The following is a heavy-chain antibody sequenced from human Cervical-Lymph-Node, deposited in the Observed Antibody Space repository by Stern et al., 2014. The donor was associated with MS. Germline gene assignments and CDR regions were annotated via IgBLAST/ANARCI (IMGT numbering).Heavy chain of an antibody. D-gene: IGHD2-2*01. V-gene: IGHV1-8*01. CDR3: ATQVVPAANVDY. CDR1: GYSFTDYQ. Sequence: QLVQSGAEVKKPGASVKVSCKASGYSFTDYQINWVRQAAGQGLEWMGWMNPNSGATGYPQRFQGRVTMTRNTSIGTAYMELSSLTSEDTAVYYCATQVVPAANVDYWGQGTLVAVSS. J-gene: IGHJ4*02. CDR2: MNPNSGAT.